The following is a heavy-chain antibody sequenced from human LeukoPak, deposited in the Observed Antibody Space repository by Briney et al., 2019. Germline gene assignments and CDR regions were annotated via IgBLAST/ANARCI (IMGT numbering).Heavy chain of an antibody. V-gene: IGHV4-59*01. CDR3: ARCWGSYYYYYYMDV. D-gene: IGHD3-16*01. CDR1: GGSISSYY. CDR2: IYYSGST. Sequence: SETLSLTCTVSGGSISSYYWSWIRQPPGKGLEWIGYIYYSGSTNYNPSLKSRVTISVDTSKNQFSLKLSSVTAADTAVYYCARCWGSYYYYYYMDVWGKGTTVTVSS. J-gene: IGHJ6*03.